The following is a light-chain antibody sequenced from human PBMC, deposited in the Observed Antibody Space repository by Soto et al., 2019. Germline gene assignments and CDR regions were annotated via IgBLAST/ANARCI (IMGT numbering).Light chain of an antibody. CDR3: CSYAGSSTYV. CDR2: EVS. CDR1: SSDVGSYNL. V-gene: IGLV2-23*02. J-gene: IGLJ1*01. Sequence: SALTQPASVSGSPGQSITISCTGTSSDVGSYNLVSWYQQHPGKAPKLMIYEVSKRPSGVSNRFSGSKSGNTASLTISGLQADDEADYYCCSYAGSSTYVFGTGTKVTV.